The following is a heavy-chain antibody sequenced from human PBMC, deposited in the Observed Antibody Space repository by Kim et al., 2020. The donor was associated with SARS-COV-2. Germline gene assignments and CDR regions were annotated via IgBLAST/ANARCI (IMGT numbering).Heavy chain of an antibody. V-gene: IGHV3-9*01. CDR3: AKDTDSAQLWFEFDY. Sequence: GGSLRLSCAASGFTFDDYAMHWVRQAPGKGLEWVSGISWNSGSIGYADSVKGRFTISRDNAKNSLYLQMNSLRAEDTALYYCAKDTDSAQLWFEFDYWGQGTLVTVSS. CDR2: ISWNSGSI. J-gene: IGHJ4*02. D-gene: IGHD5-18*01. CDR1: GFTFDDYA.